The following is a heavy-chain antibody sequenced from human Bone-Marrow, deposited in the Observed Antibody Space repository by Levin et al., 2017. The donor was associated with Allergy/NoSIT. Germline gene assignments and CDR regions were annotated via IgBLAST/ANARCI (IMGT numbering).Heavy chain of an antibody. V-gene: IGHV3-30*18. Sequence: GGSLRLSCAASGFTFSNYGLHWARQAPGKGLEWVAVISYDGGKQYYADSVKDRFTISRDNSNNTIYLQMSSLKTEDTAVYYCAKGIMATTPGVYYFYFYGMDVWGQGTTVTVTS. CDR3: AKGIMATTPGVYYFYFYGMDV. J-gene: IGHJ6*02. CDR1: GFTFSNYG. CDR2: ISYDGGKQ. D-gene: IGHD1-26*01.